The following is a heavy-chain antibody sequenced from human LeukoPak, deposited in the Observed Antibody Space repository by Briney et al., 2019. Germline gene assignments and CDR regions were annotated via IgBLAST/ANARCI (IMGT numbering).Heavy chain of an antibody. Sequence: PGGSLRLSCAASGFTFSSYWMHWVRQAPGKGLVWVSRISPDGSSALYADSVKGRFTISRDNAKNTLYLQMNTLRAEDTAVYYCARDLGYAFDYWGQGTLVTVSS. CDR3: ARDLGYAFDY. D-gene: IGHD5-18*01. CDR2: ISPDGSSA. V-gene: IGHV3-74*01. CDR1: GFTFSSYW. J-gene: IGHJ4*02.